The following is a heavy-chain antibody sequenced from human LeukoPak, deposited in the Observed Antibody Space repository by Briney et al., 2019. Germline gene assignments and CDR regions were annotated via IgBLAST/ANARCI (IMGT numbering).Heavy chain of an antibody. V-gene: IGHV3-11*04. J-gene: IGHJ4*02. Sequence: PGGSLRLSCEASGFSLSTYFISWIRQAPGKGLEWVSYITNSGRSTKYADAVKGRFTMSRDNAKQSVYLEMTDLRAEDTAVYYCAREASGYYHVFDAWGQGTRVTASS. CDR2: ITNSGRST. CDR3: AREASGYYHVFDA. CDR1: GFSLSTYF. D-gene: IGHD3-3*01.